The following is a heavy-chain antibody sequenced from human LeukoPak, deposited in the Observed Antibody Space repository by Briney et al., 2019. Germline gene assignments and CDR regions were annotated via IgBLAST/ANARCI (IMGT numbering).Heavy chain of an antibody. CDR3: ARSYGYPGAFDI. V-gene: IGHV3-30-3*01. D-gene: IGHD5-18*01. CDR1: GFTFSSYA. J-gene: IGHJ3*02. Sequence: GGSLRLSCAASGFTFSSYAMHWVRQAPGKGLEWVAVISYGGSNKYYADSVKGRFTISRDNSKNTLYLQMNSLRAEDTAVYYCARSYGYPGAFDIWGQGTMVTVSS. CDR2: ISYGGSNK.